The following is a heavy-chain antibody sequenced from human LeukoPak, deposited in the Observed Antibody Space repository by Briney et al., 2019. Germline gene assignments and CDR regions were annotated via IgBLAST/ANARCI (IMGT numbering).Heavy chain of an antibody. J-gene: IGHJ4*02. Sequence: GGSLRFYCTASGFPFIEYSMNWVRQAPGKGLEWISYIGIDSGNTKYADSVRGRLTISADKGKISLYLQMNSLLDEGTAVYYCARYHNYAFGNWGQGTLVTLAS. V-gene: IGHV3-48*02. CDR3: ARYHNYAFGN. D-gene: IGHD1-1*01. CDR2: IGIDSGNT. CDR1: GFPFIEYS.